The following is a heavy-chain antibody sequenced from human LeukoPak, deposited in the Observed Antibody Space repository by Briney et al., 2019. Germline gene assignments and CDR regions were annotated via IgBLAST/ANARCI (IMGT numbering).Heavy chain of an antibody. CDR2: ISYDGSNK. J-gene: IGHJ4*02. Sequence: GGSLRLSCAASGFTFSSYAMHWVRQAPGKGLEWVAVISYDGSNKYYADSVKGRFTISRDNSKNTLYLQMNSLRAEDTAVYYCARAEGYDFWSGYYGMNDHWGQGTLVTVSS. V-gene: IGHV3-30-3*01. CDR3: ARAEGYDFWSGYYGMNDH. D-gene: IGHD3-3*01. CDR1: GFTFSSYA.